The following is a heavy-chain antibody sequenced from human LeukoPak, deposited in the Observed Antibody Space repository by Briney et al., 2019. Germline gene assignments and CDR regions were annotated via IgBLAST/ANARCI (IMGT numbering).Heavy chain of an antibody. J-gene: IGHJ5*02. CDR1: GASINTSNFY. Sequence: SETLSLTCTVSGASINTSNFYWAWIRQPPGKGLESIGNIYYTGRTYSNASLNSRVTISVDTSKNQFSLKLTSVTAADTAVYYCARQGSMTRGGYWLDPRGQGTLVIVSS. CDR3: ARQGSMTRGGYWLDP. D-gene: IGHD3-10*01. CDR2: IYYTGRT. V-gene: IGHV4-39*01.